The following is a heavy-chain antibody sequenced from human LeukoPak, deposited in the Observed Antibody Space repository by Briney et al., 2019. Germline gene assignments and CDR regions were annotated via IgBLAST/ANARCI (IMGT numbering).Heavy chain of an antibody. CDR1: GYTFTSYY. CDR3: ARQNLPTLYYYGMDV. V-gene: IGHV1-18*04. D-gene: IGHD2/OR15-2a*01. CDR2: ISAYNGNT. J-gene: IGHJ6*02. Sequence: ASVKVSCKASGYTFTSYYMHWVRQAPGQGLEWMGWISAYNGNTNYAQKLQGRVTMTTDTSTSTAYMELRSLRSDDTAVYYCARQNLPTLYYYGMDVWGQGTTVTVSS.